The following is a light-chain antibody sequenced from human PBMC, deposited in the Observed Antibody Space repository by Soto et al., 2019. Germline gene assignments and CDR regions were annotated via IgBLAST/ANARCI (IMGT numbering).Light chain of an antibody. CDR1: QTVLSN. Sequence: EIVMTQSPATLSLSPGERATLSCRASQTVLSNLAWYQQKPGQAPRLPIYGASTRATGIPARFSGSGSGTEFTLTISSLQSEDFAVYYCQQYNNWPITFGQGTRLEIK. CDR2: GAS. J-gene: IGKJ5*01. CDR3: QQYNNWPIT. V-gene: IGKV3-15*01.